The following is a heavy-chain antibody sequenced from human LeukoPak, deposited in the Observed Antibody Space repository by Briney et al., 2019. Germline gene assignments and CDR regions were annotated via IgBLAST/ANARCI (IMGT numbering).Heavy chain of an antibody. CDR2: INHSGST. CDR3: ARTYRAVTANPFNY. V-gene: IGHV4-34*01. Sequence: SETLSLSCAGYGGSFSGCYWTWIPQSPGKGLEWIGQINHSGSTNYNPSLKSRVTISVDTSKNQVSLTLTSVTAADTAVYYRARTYRAVTANPFNYWGQGTLVTVSS. D-gene: IGHD2-21*02. J-gene: IGHJ4*02. CDR1: GGSFSGCY.